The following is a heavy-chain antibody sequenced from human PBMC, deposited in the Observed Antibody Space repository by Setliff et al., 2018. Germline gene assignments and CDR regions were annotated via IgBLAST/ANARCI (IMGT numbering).Heavy chain of an antibody. J-gene: IGHJ4*02. V-gene: IGHV1-18*01. CDR1: GYPFTNYG. D-gene: IGHD2-2*01. CDR3: ARGPPDFVVVPAAAKFDY. CDR2: NSV. Sequence: ASVKVSCKASGYPFTNYGINWVRQAPGQGLEWMGWNSVYAREFQGRVTMTIDTPTSTAYMELRSLRSDDTAVYYCARGPPDFVVVPAAAKFDYWGPGTQVTVSS.